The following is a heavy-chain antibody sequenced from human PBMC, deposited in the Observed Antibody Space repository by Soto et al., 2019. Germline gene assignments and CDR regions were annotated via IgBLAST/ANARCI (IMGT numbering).Heavy chain of an antibody. Sequence: RSETLSLTCAVYGGSFSGYYWSCIRQPTRQTLEWSGYVYYTGNTDYNPSFKSRVTMSIDPSKNQFPLKVNSVPAADTAVYYCASVMGFCSSSSCRNYYYAMYVWGQGITVTDYS. CDR1: GGSFSGYY. V-gene: IGHV4-59*01. CDR3: ASVMGFCSSSSCRNYYYAMYV. D-gene: IGHD2-2*01. J-gene: IGHJ6*02. CDR2: VYYTGNT.